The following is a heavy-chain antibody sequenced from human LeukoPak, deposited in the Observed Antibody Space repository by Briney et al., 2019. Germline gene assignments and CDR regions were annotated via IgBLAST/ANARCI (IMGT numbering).Heavy chain of an antibody. J-gene: IGHJ6*02. CDR3: AKDGPQVSAMDV. V-gene: IGHV3-23*01. CDR1: GFTFSSYA. Sequence: GGCLRLSCAASGFTFSSYAMSWVRQAPGKGLEWVSAISGSGGSTYYADSVKGRFTISRDYSKNTLYLQMKSLRAEDTAVYYCAKDGPQVSAMDVWGQGTTVTVSS. D-gene: IGHD3-16*02. CDR2: ISGSGGST.